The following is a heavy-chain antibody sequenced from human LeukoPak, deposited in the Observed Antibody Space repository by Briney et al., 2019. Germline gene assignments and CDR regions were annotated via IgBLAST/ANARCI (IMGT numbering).Heavy chain of an antibody. CDR1: GFTFSSYT. V-gene: IGHV3-21*01. CDR3: AELGITMIGGV. D-gene: IGHD3-10*02. Sequence: GGSLRLSCAASGFTFSSYTMNWVRQAPGKGLEWVSSISSSSYYIYYADSVKGRFTISRDNAKNSLYLQMNSLRAEDTAVYYCAELGITMIGGVWGKGTTVTISS. CDR2: ISSSSYYI. J-gene: IGHJ6*04.